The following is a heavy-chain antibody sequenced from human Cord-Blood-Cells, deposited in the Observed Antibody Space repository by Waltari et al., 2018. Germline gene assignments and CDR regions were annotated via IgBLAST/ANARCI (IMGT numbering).Heavy chain of an antibody. CDR2: MYYSGST. J-gene: IGHJ3*02. Sequence: QLQLQESGPGLVKPSETLSLTCTVSGGSISTSIYYWGWIRQPPGKGLEWIGSMYYSGSTYYNPSLKSRVTISVDTSKNQFSLKLSSVTAADTAVYYCARWTKGAFDIWGQGTMVTVSS. V-gene: IGHV4-39*01. CDR1: GGSISTSIYY. CDR3: ARWTKGAFDI. D-gene: IGHD5-12*01.